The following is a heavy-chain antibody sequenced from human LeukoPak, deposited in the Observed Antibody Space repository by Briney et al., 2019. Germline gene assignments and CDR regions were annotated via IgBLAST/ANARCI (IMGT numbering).Heavy chain of an antibody. D-gene: IGHD3-16*01. CDR1: GDSINGYY. Sequence: SETLSLTCTVSGDSINGYYWNWIRQPPGEGPEWIGYISYSGSTRYNPSLKSRVTISVDMSKNRFSLKLTSVTAADTAVYYCARRGDSRSTDVSVDSWGQGTLVTVSS. CDR3: ARRGDSRSTDVSVDS. CDR2: ISYSGST. J-gene: IGHJ4*02. V-gene: IGHV4-59*08.